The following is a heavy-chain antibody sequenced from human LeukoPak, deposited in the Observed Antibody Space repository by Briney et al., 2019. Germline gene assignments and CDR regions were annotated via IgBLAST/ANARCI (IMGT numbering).Heavy chain of an antibody. Sequence: GRSLILSCAASGFTFSNYAMHWARQAPGKGLEWVAFISHDRSNNCHADSVKGRFTISRDNSKNTLYLQMNSLTDEDTAVYYCARDLSGSYMSDYWGQGTLVTVSS. V-gene: IGHV3-30-3*01. J-gene: IGHJ4*02. CDR2: ISHDRSNN. D-gene: IGHD3-10*01. CDR3: ARDLSGSYMSDY. CDR1: GFTFSNYA.